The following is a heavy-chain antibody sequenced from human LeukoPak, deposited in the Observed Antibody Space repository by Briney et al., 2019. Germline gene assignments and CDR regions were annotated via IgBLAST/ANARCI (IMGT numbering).Heavy chain of an antibody. CDR1: GGSFSGYY. CDR3: ARERVTIVRGVLMDH. D-gene: IGHD3-10*01. Sequence: SETLSLTCAVYGGSFSGYYWSWIRQPPGKGLEWSGEINHNGATNYNPSLNSRVTISIDTSKKHFTLKLTSVTAADTGVYYCARERVTIVRGVLMDHWGQGTLVTVSS. J-gene: IGHJ4*02. V-gene: IGHV4-34*01. CDR2: INHNGAT.